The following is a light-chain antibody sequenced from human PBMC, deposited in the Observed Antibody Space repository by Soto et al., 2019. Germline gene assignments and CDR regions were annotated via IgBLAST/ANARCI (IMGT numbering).Light chain of an antibody. J-gene: IGLJ1*01. CDR1: SSNIGSNY. CDR3: CSYAGRNTYV. CDR2: RNN. Sequence: QSVLTQPPSESGTPGQRVAISCSGSSSNIGSNYVYWYQQLPGTAPKLLIYRNNQRPSGVPDRFSGSKSGTSASLAISGLRSEDEADYYCCSYAGRNTYVFGSGTKLTVL. V-gene: IGLV1-47*01.